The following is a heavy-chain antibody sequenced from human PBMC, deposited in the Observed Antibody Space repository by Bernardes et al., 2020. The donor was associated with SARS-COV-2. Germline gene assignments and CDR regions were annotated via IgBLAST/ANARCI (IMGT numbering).Heavy chain of an antibody. CDR1: GYTLSSYV. V-gene: IGHV1-18*01. J-gene: IGHJ5*02. Sequence: ATAKVSCKASGYTLSSYVIIWVRQAPGQGLEWMGWISGYNGDTNYDQKFQDRLTMTTDTSTTTAYMELRSLTSDDTAVYYCATVVGYSYGGGWFDPWGQGTLVTVSS. CDR3: ATVVGYSYGGGWFDP. CDR2: ISGYNGDT. D-gene: IGHD5-18*01.